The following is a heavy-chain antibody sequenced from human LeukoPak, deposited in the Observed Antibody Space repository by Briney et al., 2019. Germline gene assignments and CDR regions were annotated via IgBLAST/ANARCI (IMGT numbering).Heavy chain of an antibody. V-gene: IGHV1-2*02. J-gene: IGHJ4*02. Sequence: ATVKVSCKASGYTFSGYYMHWVRQAPGQGLEWMGWINPNSGGTKYVQKFQGRVTMTRDTSISTAYMELSRLRSDDTAVYYCASGSLASYFDHWGQGTLVTVSS. CDR2: INPNSGGT. CDR3: ASGSLASYFDH. D-gene: IGHD3-16*01. CDR1: GYTFSGYY.